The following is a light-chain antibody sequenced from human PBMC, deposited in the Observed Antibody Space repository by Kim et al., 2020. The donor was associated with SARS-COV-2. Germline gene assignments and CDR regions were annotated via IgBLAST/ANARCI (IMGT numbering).Light chain of an antibody. CDR1: SSNIGINV. CDR2: DSN. J-gene: IGLJ1*01. CDR3: ATWDDSLTGFV. Sequence: EMTQPPSASLTPGQRVTISCSGSSSNIGINVVNLYQQLPGTAPKLLIYDSNQRTSGVPDRFSGSKSGTSASLAISGLQSEDEADYFCATWDDSLTGFVLGTGTNVTVL. V-gene: IGLV1-44*01.